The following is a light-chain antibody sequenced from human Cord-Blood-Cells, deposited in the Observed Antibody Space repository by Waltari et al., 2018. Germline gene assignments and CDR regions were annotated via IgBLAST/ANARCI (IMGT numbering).Light chain of an antibody. CDR3: SSYTSSSTV. CDR1: SSDVGGYNY. J-gene: IGLJ2*01. V-gene: IGLV2-14*01. Sequence: QSALTQPASVSGSPGQSITISCTGTSSDVGGYNYVSWYQQHPGKAPKLMIYEVSNRPSGVSTRSSGSKSGNTASLAISGLQAEDEADYYCSSYTSSSTVFGGGTKLTVL. CDR2: EVS.